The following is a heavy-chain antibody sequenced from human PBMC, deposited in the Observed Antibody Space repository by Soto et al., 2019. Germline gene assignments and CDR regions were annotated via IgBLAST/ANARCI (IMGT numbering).Heavy chain of an antibody. CDR2: ISSFSNYM. J-gene: IGHJ6*02. Sequence: GGSLRLSCAVSGFTFNSYSMNWVRQAPGKGLEWVSSISSFSNYMYYTDSVKGRFTISRDNARNSLYLQMNSLRAEDTAVYYCARTSAAGKYYYGMDVWGQGTTVNVSS. CDR3: ARTSAAGKYYYGMDV. D-gene: IGHD6-13*01. V-gene: IGHV3-21*01. CDR1: GFTFNSYS.